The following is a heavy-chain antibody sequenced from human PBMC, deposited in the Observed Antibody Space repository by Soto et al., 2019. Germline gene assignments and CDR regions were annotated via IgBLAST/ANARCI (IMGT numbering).Heavy chain of an antibody. D-gene: IGHD2-15*01. V-gene: IGHV4-39*01. Sequence: QLQLQESGPGLVKPSETLSLTCTVSGGSISSSSYYWGWIRQPPGKGLEWIGSIYYSGSTYYNPSLKSRVTISVDTSKNQFSLKLSSVTAADTAVYYCARHEDGGKNYYYYGMDVWGQGTTVTVSS. CDR3: ARHEDGGKNYYYYGMDV. J-gene: IGHJ6*02. CDR2: IYYSGST. CDR1: GGSISSSSYY.